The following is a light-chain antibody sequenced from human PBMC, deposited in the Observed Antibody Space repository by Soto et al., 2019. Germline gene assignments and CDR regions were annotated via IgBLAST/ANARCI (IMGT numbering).Light chain of an antibody. CDR1: QSLLHSNGYNY. V-gene: IGKV2-28*01. CDR2: WGS. CDR3: QQANSFPIT. J-gene: IGKJ5*01. Sequence: DIVMTQSPLSLPVTPGEPASVSCSSSQSLLHSNGYNYLDWYLQKPGQSPQLLIYWGSNRASGVPDRFSGSGSGTDFTLTISSLQPEDFATYYCQQANSFPITFGQGTRLEIK.